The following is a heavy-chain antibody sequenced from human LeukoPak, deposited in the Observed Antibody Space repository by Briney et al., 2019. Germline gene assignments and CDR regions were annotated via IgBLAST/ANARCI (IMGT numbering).Heavy chain of an antibody. CDR3: ARHAITMVQGEIDY. V-gene: IGHV4-39*01. Sequence: SETLSLTCTVSGCSISSSSYYWGWIRQPPGKGLEWIGSIYYSGSTYYNPSLKSRVTISVDTSKNQFSLKLSSVTAADTAVYYCARHAITMVQGEIDYWGQGTLVTVSS. CDR1: GCSISSSSYY. J-gene: IGHJ4*02. D-gene: IGHD3-10*01. CDR2: IYYSGST.